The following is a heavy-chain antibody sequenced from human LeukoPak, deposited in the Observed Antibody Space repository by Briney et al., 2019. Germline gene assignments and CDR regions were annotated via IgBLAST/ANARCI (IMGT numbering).Heavy chain of an antibody. CDR1: GFTFSASA. D-gene: IGHD4-23*01. Sequence: QPGGSLRLSCAASGFTFSASAMHWVRQAPGKGLEWVAVILYDGSNKYYADSVKGRLTISRDNSKNTLSLQVNSLRSEDTAVYFCAKGDYGGNSHTFDIWGQGTMVTVSS. CDR2: ILYDGSNK. J-gene: IGHJ3*02. V-gene: IGHV3-30*18. CDR3: AKGDYGGNSHTFDI.